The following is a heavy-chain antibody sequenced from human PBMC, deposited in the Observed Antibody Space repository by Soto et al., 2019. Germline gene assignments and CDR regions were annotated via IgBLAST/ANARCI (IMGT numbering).Heavy chain of an antibody. D-gene: IGHD6-6*01. CDR3: ARLSIAATEGKGMEV. Sequence: ASVKVSCKASGGTFSIYAISWVRQAPGQGLEWMGGIIPIFGTANYAQKFQGRVTITADESTSTAYMELSSLRSEDTAVYYCARLSIAATEGKGMEVWGQRTTVTVSS. CDR2: IIPIFGTA. V-gene: IGHV1-69*13. J-gene: IGHJ6*02. CDR1: GGTFSIYA.